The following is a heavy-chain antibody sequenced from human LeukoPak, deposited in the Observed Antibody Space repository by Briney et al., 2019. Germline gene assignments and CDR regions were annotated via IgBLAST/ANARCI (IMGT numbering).Heavy chain of an antibody. V-gene: IGHV4-38-2*02. D-gene: IGHD4-11*01. CDR3: ARVGSMTTLDY. Sequence: PSETLSLTCTVSGYSISGGYYWGWIRQPPGKGLEWIGTIYHSGNTYYNPSLKSRVTISIDTSKNQFSLKLRSVTATDTAVYYCARVGSMTTLDYWGQGTLVTVSS. CDR1: GYSISGGYY. J-gene: IGHJ4*02. CDR2: IYHSGNT.